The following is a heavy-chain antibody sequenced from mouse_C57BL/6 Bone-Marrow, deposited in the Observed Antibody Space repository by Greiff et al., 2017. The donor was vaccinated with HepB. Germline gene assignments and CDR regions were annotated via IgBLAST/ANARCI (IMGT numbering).Heavy chain of an antibody. CDR1: GYTFTDHT. V-gene: IGHV1-78*01. CDR2: IYPSDGST. D-gene: IGHD3-1*01. CDR3: ARGLYAVYYAMDY. J-gene: IGHJ4*01. Sequence: VQLQQSDAELVKPGASVKISCKVSGYTFTDHTIHWMKQRPEQGLEWIGYIYPSDGSTKYNEKFKGKATLTADKSSSTAYMQLNSLTSEDSAVYFCARGLYAVYYAMDYWGQGTSVTVSS.